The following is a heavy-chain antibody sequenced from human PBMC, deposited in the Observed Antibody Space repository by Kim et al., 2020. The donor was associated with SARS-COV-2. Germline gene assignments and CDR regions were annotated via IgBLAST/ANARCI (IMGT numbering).Heavy chain of an antibody. CDR1: GYTFTSYA. Sequence: ASVKVSCKASGYTFTSYAMNWVRQAPGQGLEWMGWINTNTGNPTYAQGFTGRFVFSLDTSVSTAYLQISSLKAEDTAVYYCASALEGYSSSWYGSFDYWGQGTLVTVSS. CDR3: ASALEGYSSSWYGSFDY. D-gene: IGHD6-13*01. V-gene: IGHV7-4-1*02. J-gene: IGHJ4*02. CDR2: INTNTGNP.